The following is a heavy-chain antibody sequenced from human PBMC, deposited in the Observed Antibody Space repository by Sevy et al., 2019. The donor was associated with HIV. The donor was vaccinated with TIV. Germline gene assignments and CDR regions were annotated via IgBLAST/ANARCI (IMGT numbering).Heavy chain of an antibody. Sequence: GGSLRLSCAASGFTFSKYSMSWVRQPPGKGLEWVSTLSFGCGEIKYEDSVKGRFTISRDNSKSSVHLQMNNLRPEDTAVYYCAREGCTKPHDYWGQGTLVTVSS. J-gene: IGHJ4*02. CDR1: GFTFSKYS. CDR3: AREGCTKPHDY. V-gene: IGHV3-23*01. CDR2: LSFGCGEI. D-gene: IGHD2-8*01.